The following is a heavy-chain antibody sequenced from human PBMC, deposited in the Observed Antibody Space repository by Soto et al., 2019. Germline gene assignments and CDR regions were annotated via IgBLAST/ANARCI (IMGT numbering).Heavy chain of an antibody. Sequence: GGSLRLSCAASGFTFSSYAMSWVRQAPGKGLEWVSAISGSGGSTYYADSVKGRFTISRDNSKNTLYLQMNSLRAEDTAVYYCAKVMPPYSSSHYYYYGMDVWGQGTTVTVSS. D-gene: IGHD6-13*01. CDR3: AKVMPPYSSSHYYYYGMDV. J-gene: IGHJ6*02. CDR2: ISGSGGST. CDR1: GFTFSSYA. V-gene: IGHV3-23*01.